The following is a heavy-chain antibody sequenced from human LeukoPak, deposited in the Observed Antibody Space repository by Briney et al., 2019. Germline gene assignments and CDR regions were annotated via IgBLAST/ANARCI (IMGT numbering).Heavy chain of an antibody. CDR3: ARRGSYDILDYYYMDV. D-gene: IGHD3-9*01. CDR1: GGTFSSYA. J-gene: IGHJ6*03. V-gene: IGHV1-69*06. CDR2: IIPIFGTA. Sequence: ASVKVSCKASGGTFSSYAISWVRQAPGQGLEWMGGIIPIFGTANYAQKFQGRVTITADKSTSTAYMELSSLRSEDTAVYYCARRGSYDILDYYYMDVWGKGTTVTVSS.